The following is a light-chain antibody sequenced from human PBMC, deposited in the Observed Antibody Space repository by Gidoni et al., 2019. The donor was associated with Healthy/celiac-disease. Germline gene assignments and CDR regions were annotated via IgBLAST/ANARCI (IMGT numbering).Light chain of an antibody. CDR3: QQRSNWPPRGT. Sequence: DIVFTQSPATLSLSPGERATLSCRASQSVSSYLAWYQQKPGQAPRLLIDDASNRATGIPARFSGSGSGTDFTLTISSLEPEDFAVYYCQQRSNWPPRGTFGQGTKVEIK. CDR2: DAS. CDR1: QSVSSY. J-gene: IGKJ1*01. V-gene: IGKV3-11*01.